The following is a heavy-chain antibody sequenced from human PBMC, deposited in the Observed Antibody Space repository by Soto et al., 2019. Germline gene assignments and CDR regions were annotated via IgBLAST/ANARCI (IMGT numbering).Heavy chain of an antibody. J-gene: IGHJ5*02. D-gene: IGHD2-2*01. CDR3: ARGYCTTTTCDPWFDP. V-gene: IGHV5-51*01. Sequence: GESLKISCTGVGYSFTSYWIGWVRQMPGKGLEWMGIIYPGDSDTRYSPSFQGQVTISADKSITTAYLQWSSLKASDTAMYYCARGYCTTTTCDPWFDPWGQGTLVTVST. CDR2: IYPGDSDT. CDR1: GYSFTSYW.